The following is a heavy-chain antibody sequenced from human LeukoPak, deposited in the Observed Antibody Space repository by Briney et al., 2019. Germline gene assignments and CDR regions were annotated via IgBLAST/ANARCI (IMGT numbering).Heavy chain of an antibody. CDR2: IYTSGST. J-gene: IGHJ4*02. CDR3: ARALVSQNQYYCDY. V-gene: IGHV4-61*02. Sequence: PSQTLSLTCTVSGGSISSGSYYWSWIRQPAGKGLEWIGRIYTSGSTNYNPSLKSRVTISVDTSKNQFSLKLSSVTAADTAVYYCARALVSQNQYYCDYWGQGTLVTVSS. D-gene: IGHD2-8*02. CDR1: GGSISSGSYY.